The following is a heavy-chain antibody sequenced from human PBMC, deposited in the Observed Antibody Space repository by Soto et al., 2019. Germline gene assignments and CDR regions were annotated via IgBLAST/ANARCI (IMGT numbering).Heavy chain of an antibody. CDR3: ARDRVESGYPEYFQH. D-gene: IGHD3-22*01. Sequence: EVQLVESGGGLIQPGGSLRLCCAASRFTVSSNYMSWVRQAPGKGLEWVSVIYSGGSTYYADSVKGRFTISRDNSKNTLYLQMNSLRAKDTAVYYCARDRVESGYPEYFQHWGQGTLVTVSS. CDR1: RFTVSSNY. CDR2: IYSGGST. J-gene: IGHJ1*01. V-gene: IGHV3-53*01.